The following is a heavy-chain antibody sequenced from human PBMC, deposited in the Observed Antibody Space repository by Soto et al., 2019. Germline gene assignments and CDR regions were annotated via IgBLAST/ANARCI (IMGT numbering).Heavy chain of an antibody. Sequence: VEPLKISSKGSGYSFTSYWIGWVRQIPWKGLEWMAIIYPGESYTRYSPSFQGQVTISAEKSISTAYPQWSSLKASDTAMYYCASRRTICSEGGMQVWGNENTVTFSA. V-gene: IGHV5-51*01. CDR3: ASRRTICSEGGMQV. CDR1: GYSFTSYW. CDR2: IYPGESYT. D-gene: IGHD3-10*02. J-gene: IGHJ6*04.